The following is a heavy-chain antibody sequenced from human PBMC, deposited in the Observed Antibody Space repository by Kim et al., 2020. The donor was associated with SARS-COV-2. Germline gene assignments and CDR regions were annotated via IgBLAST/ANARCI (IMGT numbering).Heavy chain of an antibody. Sequence: SETLSLTCTVSGGSISSGGYYWSWIRQHPGKGLEWIGYIYYSGSTYYNPSLKSRVTISVDTYKNQFSLKLSSVTAADTAVYYCARARKDIVLVVYAMGAFDIWGQGTMVTVSS. CDR2: IYYSGST. V-gene: IGHV4-31*03. D-gene: IGHD2-8*02. CDR1: GGSISSGGYY. J-gene: IGHJ3*02. CDR3: ARARKDIVLVVYAMGAFDI.